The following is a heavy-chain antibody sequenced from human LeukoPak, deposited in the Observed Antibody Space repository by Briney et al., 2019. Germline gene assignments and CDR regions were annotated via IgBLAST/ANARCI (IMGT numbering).Heavy chain of an antibody. CDR3: TTEDSGPGEV. V-gene: IGHV3-23*01. CDR1: GFTFSTYT. Sequence: GGSLRLSCAASGFTFSTYTMSWVRQAPGKGLEWVSSITNSGGSKYYADSVKGRFTISRDNSKNTLYLQMNSLKTEDTAVYYCTTEDSGPGEVWGQGTMVTVSS. D-gene: IGHD2-21*01. CDR2: ITNSGGSK. J-gene: IGHJ3*01.